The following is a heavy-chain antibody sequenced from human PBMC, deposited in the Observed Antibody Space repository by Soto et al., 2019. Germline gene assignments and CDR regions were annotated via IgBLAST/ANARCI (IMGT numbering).Heavy chain of an antibody. CDR1: GGTFSSYT. J-gene: IGHJ2*01. CDR3: ARGNQRRLQLWYFDL. V-gene: IGHV1-69*12. Sequence: QVQLVQSGAEVKKPGSSVTVSCKASGGTFSSYTISWVRQAPGQGLEWMGGIIPIFGTANYAQKFQGRVTITADESTSTAYMELSSLRSEDTAVYYCARGNQRRLQLWYFDLWGRGTLVTVSS. CDR2: IIPIFGTA. D-gene: IGHD6-25*01.